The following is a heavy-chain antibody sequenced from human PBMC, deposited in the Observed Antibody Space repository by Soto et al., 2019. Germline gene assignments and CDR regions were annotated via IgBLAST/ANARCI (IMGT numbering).Heavy chain of an antibody. CDR3: ARAGYCSSTSCYRNRPPYGMDV. V-gene: IGHV3-11*06. CDR2: ISSSSSYT. D-gene: IGHD2-2*02. Sequence: PGGSLRLSCAASGFTFSDYYMSWIRQAPGKGLEWVSYISSSSSYTNYADSVKGRFTISRDNAKNSLYLQMNSLRAEDTAVYYCARAGYCSSTSCYRNRPPYGMDVWGQGTTVTVSS. CDR1: GFTFSDYY. J-gene: IGHJ6*02.